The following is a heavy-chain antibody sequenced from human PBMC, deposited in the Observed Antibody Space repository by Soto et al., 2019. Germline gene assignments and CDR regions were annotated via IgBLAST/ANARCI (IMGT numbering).Heavy chain of an antibody. D-gene: IGHD6-13*01. J-gene: IGHJ6*02. CDR3: SRVEVAAAGLTPYYYYYYGMDV. Sequence: SETLSLTCTVSGGSISSGDYYWSWIRQPPGKGLEWIGYIYYSGSPYYNPSLKSRVTISVDTSKNQFSLKLSSVTAADTAVYYCSRVEVAAAGLTPYYYYYYGMDVWGQGTTVT. V-gene: IGHV4-30-4*01. CDR2: IYYSGSP. CDR1: GGSISSGDYY.